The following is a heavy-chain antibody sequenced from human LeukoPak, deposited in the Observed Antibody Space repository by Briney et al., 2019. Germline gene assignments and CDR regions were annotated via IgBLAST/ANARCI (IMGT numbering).Heavy chain of an antibody. CDR3: ATASKYYGSGGYYNIKYYFDY. Sequence: ASVKVSCKVSGYTLTELSMHWVRQAPGKGLEWMGGFDPEDGETIYAQKFQGRVTMTEDTSTDTAYMELSSLRSEDTAVYYCATASKYYGSGGYYNIKYYFDYWGQGTLVTVSS. D-gene: IGHD3-10*01. V-gene: IGHV1-24*01. J-gene: IGHJ4*02. CDR1: GYTLTELS. CDR2: FDPEDGET.